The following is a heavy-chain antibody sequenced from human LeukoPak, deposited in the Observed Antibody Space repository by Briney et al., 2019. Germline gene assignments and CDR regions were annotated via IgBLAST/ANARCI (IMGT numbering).Heavy chain of an antibody. Sequence: GGSLRLSCAASGFTFGNAWMSWVRQAPGKGLEWVGRIKSKTDGGTTDYAAPVKGRFTISRDDSKNTLYLQMNSLKTEDTAVYYCTTGCEYSSSPRGVYYYYYYGMDVWGQGTTVTVSS. D-gene: IGHD6-6*01. J-gene: IGHJ6*02. CDR1: GFTFGNAW. CDR2: IKSKTDGGTT. V-gene: IGHV3-15*01. CDR3: TTGCEYSSSPRGVYYYYYYGMDV.